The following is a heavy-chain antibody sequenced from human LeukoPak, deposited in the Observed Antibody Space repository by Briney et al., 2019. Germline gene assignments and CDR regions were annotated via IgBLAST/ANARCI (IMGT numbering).Heavy chain of an antibody. J-gene: IGHJ6*02. CDR2: ISWNSGSV. CDR1: GFTFDDYA. CDR3: AKVVTTPRGYYYAMDV. V-gene: IGHV3-9*01. D-gene: IGHD1/OR15-1a*01. Sequence: GGSLRLSCAASGFTFDDYAMHWVRQAPGKGREWVSGISWNSGSVGYADSVKGRLTISRDNAKNSLYLQMNSLRAEDTALYYCAKVVTTPRGYYYAMDVWGQGTTVTVSS.